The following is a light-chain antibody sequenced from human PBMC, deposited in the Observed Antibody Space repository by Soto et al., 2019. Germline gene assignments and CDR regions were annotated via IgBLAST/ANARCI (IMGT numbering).Light chain of an antibody. CDR3: LQYGSAPHS. V-gene: IGKV3-20*01. CDR1: QSVSGSY. Sequence: NVLTQSPGTLSLSPGERATLSCRASQSVSGSYLAWYQQKPGQAPRLLIYVASTRATGIPDRFSGSGSGTDFTLTISRLEPEDFGVYYCLQYGSAPHSFGQGTKLEIK. CDR2: VAS. J-gene: IGKJ2*03.